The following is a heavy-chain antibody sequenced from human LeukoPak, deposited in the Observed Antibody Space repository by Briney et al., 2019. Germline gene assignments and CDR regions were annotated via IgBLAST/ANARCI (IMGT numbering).Heavy chain of an antibody. D-gene: IGHD3-10*01. CDR3: AALSLWFGESLNYFDY. J-gene: IGHJ4*02. CDR2: IFVGSGNT. CDR1: GFTFTSSA. Sequence: SVRVSCKASGFTFTSSAMQWVRQARGQRLEGIGWIFVGSGNTNYAQKFQERVTITRDMSTSTAYMELSSLRSEDTAVYYCAALSLWFGESLNYFDYWGQGTLVTVSS. V-gene: IGHV1-58*02.